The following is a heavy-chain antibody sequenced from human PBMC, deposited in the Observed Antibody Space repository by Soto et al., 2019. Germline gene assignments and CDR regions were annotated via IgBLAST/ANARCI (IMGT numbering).Heavy chain of an antibody. CDR2: INSDGSST. CDR3: ARRIEVAGTFDY. CDR1: GFTFSSYW. V-gene: IGHV3-74*01. Sequence: EVQLVESGGGLVQPGGSLRLSCAGSGFTFSSYWMHWVRQAPGKGLVWVSRINSDGSSTNYADSVQGRFTISRDNAHNILYLQMSSLREEDTAVYYCARRIEVAGTFDYWGQGTLVTVSS. D-gene: IGHD6-19*01. J-gene: IGHJ4*02.